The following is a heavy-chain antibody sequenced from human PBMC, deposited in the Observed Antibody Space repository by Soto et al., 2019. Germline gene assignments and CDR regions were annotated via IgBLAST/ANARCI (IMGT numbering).Heavy chain of an antibody. J-gene: IGHJ5*02. CDR2: IIPIFGTA. V-gene: IGHV1-69*13. Sequence: WASVKVSCKASGGTFSSYAISWVRQAPGQGLEWMGGIIPIFGTANYAQKFQGRVTITADESTSTAYMELSSLRSEDTAVYYCARGAENYYDSSGTKYNWFDPWGQGTLVTVSS. CDR1: GGTFSSYA. CDR3: ARGAENYYDSSGTKYNWFDP. D-gene: IGHD3-22*01.